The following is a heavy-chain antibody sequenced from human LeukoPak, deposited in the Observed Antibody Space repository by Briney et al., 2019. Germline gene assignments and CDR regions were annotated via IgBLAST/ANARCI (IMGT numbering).Heavy chain of an antibody. V-gene: IGHV1-69*05. Sequence: SVKVSCKASGGTFSANRLSWVRQPPGQGLEWMGGINPIFGTANYAQKLQGRVTMTTDTSTSTAYMELRSLRSDDTAVYYCARGAIFGVVIIDYWGQGTLVTVSS. J-gene: IGHJ4*02. CDR1: GGTFSANR. CDR2: INPIFGTA. D-gene: IGHD3-3*01. CDR3: ARGAIFGVVIIDY.